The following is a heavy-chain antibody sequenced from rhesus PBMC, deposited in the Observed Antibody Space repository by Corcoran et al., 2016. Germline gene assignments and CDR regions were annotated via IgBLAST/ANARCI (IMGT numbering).Heavy chain of an antibody. CDR1: GYSISSGYG. CDR2: ISYSGST. J-gene: IGHJ4*01. Sequence: QLQLQESGPGLVKPSETLSPTCAVSGYSISSGYGWSWIRQPPGKGLEWIGYISYSGSTSYNPSLKSRVTISRDTSKNQFSLKLSSVTAADTAVYYCASRYYYSGSHDYWGQGVLVTVSS. D-gene: IGHD3-16*01. V-gene: IGHV4-122*02. CDR3: ASRYYYSGSHDY.